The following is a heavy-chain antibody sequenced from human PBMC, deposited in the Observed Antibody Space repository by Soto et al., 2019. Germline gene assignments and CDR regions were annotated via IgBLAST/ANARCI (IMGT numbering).Heavy chain of an antibody. Sequence: EVQLVESGGGLVQPGGSLRLSCAASGFTFSSYCMHCVRQAPGKGLVWVSRINTDGRSTNYADSVKGRFTISRDNAKNTLYLQMNSLRAEDTAVYYCARETRGYCSGGSCYPYYYYYGMDVWGQGTTVTVSS. CDR1: GFTFSSYC. J-gene: IGHJ6*02. D-gene: IGHD2-15*01. CDR3: ARETRGYCSGGSCYPYYYYYGMDV. CDR2: INTDGRST. V-gene: IGHV3-74*01.